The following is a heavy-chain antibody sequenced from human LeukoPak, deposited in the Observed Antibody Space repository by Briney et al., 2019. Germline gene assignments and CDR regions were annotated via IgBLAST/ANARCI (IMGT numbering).Heavy chain of an antibody. V-gene: IGHV1-69*13. Sequence: ASVKVSCKASGGTFSASTITWVRQAPGQGLEWMGGVIPIFDKTNYAQKFQDRITITADESTRTAYMELGSLKSDDTAVYYCARGGPHAQATGLDSWGQGTLVTVSS. D-gene: IGHD3-9*01. J-gene: IGHJ4*02. CDR3: ARGGPHAQATGLDS. CDR2: VIPIFDKT. CDR1: GGTFSAST.